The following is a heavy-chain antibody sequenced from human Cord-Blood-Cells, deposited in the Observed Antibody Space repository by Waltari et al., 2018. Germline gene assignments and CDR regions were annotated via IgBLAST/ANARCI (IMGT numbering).Heavy chain of an antibody. V-gene: IGHV4-39*01. J-gene: IGHJ4*02. CDR1: GGSIRSSSYF. Sequence: QLQLQESGPGLVKPPETLSLTCTVSGGSIRSSSYFWRWIRQRPGKGLEWIGSIYYSRSTSYNPSLRRRVTISVDTSMNQFSRTLSAVSAADTAVFCCARHHDGLMPGITFFGVIFDHWGQGTLVTVSS. CDR2: IYYSRST. CDR3: ARHHDGLMPGITFFGVIFDH. D-gene: IGHD3-3*01.